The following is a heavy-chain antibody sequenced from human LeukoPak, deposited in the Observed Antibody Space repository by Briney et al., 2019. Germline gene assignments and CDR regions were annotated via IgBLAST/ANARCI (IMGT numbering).Heavy chain of an antibody. CDR3: TTDHSGGSYPLDAFDI. Sequence: GGSLRLSCAASGFTFSDYYMSWIRQAPGKGLEWVSYISSSGSTIYYADSVKGRFTISRDNAKNSLYLQMNSLKTEDTAVYYCTTDHSGGSYPLDAFDIWGQGTVVIVSS. CDR2: ISSSGSTI. CDR1: GFTFSDYY. V-gene: IGHV3-11*01. D-gene: IGHD1-26*01. J-gene: IGHJ3*02.